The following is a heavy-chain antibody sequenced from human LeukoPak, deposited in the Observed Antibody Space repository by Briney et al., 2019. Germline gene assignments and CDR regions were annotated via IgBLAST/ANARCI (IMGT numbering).Heavy chain of an antibody. CDR3: AKGAYDYIEIGYFDS. D-gene: IGHD5-12*01. J-gene: IGHJ4*02. Sequence: GGSLRLSCAASGFTSINYAMNWVRQAPGKGLEWVSVLIGSSGSTDYADSVEGRFTISRDNSKNTLFLQMNSLRAEDTAIYYCAKGAYDYIEIGYFDSWGQGTLVTVSS. CDR1: GFTSINYA. CDR2: LIGSSGST. V-gene: IGHV3-23*01.